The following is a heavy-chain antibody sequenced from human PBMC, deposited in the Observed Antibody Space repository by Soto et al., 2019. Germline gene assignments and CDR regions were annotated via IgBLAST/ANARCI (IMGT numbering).Heavy chain of an antibody. V-gene: IGHV4-59*01. D-gene: IGHD2-15*01. CDR3: ARFASGGIYRGGWFDS. J-gene: IGHJ5*01. Sequence: SETLSLTCTVSGRSISSYYWSWIRQPPGKGLEWIGYIYYSGSTNYNPSLKSRVTISVDTSKNQFSLKLSSVTAADTAVYYCARFASGGIYRGGWFDSWGQGTLVTVSS. CDR2: IYYSGST. CDR1: GRSISSYY.